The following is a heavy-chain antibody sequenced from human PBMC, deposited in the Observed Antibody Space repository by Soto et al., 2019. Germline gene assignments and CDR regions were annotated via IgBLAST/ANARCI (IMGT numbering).Heavy chain of an antibody. CDR3: AKDRAALAVALTGDY. D-gene: IGHD6-19*01. CDR1: GFTFDDYA. V-gene: IGHV3-9*01. J-gene: IGHJ4*02. CDR2: ISWNSGSI. Sequence: PGGSLRLSCAASGFTFDDYAMHWVRQAPGKGLEWVSGISWNSGSIGYADSVKGRFTISRDNAKNSLYLQMNSLRAEDTALYYCAKDRAALAVALTGDYWGQGTLVTVSS.